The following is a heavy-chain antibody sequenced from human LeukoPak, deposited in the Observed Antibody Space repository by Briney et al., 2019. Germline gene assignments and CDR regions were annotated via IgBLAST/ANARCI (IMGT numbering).Heavy chain of an antibody. CDR2: ISHDGNKK. V-gene: IGHV3-30*03. D-gene: IGHD2-15*01. CDR3: ARPGYCSGDTCYVAFDI. CDR1: GFTFSSYE. J-gene: IGHJ3*02. Sequence: GGSLRLSCAASGFTFSSYEMNWVRQAPGKGLEWVAVISHDGNKKYYVDSVKGRFTISRDNAKNSLYLQMNSLRAEDTAVYYCARPGYCSGDTCYVAFDIWGQGTMVTVSS.